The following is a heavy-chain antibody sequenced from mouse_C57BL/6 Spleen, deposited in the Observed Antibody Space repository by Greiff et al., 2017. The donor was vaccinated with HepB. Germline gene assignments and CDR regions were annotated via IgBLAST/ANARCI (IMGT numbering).Heavy chain of an antibody. J-gene: IGHJ3*01. Sequence: EVKVVESGGGLVKPGGSLKLSCAASGFTFSSYAMSWVRQTPEKRLEWVATISDGGSYTYYPDNVKGRFTISRDNAKNNLYLQMSHLKSEDTAMYYCAREDWDGAWFAYWGQGTLVTVSA. CDR2: ISDGGSYT. CDR3: AREDWDGAWFAY. V-gene: IGHV5-4*01. CDR1: GFTFSSYA. D-gene: IGHD4-1*01.